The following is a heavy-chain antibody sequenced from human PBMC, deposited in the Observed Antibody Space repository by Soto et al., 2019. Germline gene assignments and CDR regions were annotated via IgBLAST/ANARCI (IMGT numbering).Heavy chain of an antibody. CDR2: MNPRSGNT. J-gene: IGHJ4*02. CDR1: GYTFTTHD. CDR3: ASGPRYCSSPSCTSWDY. Sequence: QVQLVQSGAEVKKPGASVKVSCEAPGYTFTTHDINWVRQATGQGLEWMGWMNPRSGNTGGSQKFQGRLTMTSNTSTGTAYMELSGLTSEDTAVYYCASGPRYCSSPSCTSWDYWGQGTLVTVSS. V-gene: IGHV1-8*01. D-gene: IGHD2-2*01.